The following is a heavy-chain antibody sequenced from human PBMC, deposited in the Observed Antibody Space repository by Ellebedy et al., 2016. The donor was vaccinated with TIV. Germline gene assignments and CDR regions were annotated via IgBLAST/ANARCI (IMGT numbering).Heavy chain of an antibody. CDR3: ARDMFGAGDAFDI. CDR2: IVGSGGSR. D-gene: IGHD3-10*02. J-gene: IGHJ3*02. V-gene: IGHV3-23*01. Sequence: GESLKISCAASGFSFSSYAMSWVRQAPGKGLEWVSGIVGSGGSRYADSVKGRFTISRDNSKSTLDLQMNSLRAEDTAVYYCARDMFGAGDAFDIWGQGTMVTVSS. CDR1: GFSFSSYA.